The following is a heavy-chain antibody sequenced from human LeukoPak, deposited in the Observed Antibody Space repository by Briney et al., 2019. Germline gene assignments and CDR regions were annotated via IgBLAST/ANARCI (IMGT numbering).Heavy chain of an antibody. Sequence: ASVKVSCKASGYTFTGYYMHWVRQAPGQGLGWMGRINPNSGGTNYAQKFQGRVTMTRDTSISTAYMELSRLRSDDTAVCYCARDSAVAAADVWGKGTTVTVSS. J-gene: IGHJ6*04. D-gene: IGHD2-15*01. CDR1: GYTFTGYY. V-gene: IGHV1-2*06. CDR2: INPNSGGT. CDR3: ARDSAVAAADV.